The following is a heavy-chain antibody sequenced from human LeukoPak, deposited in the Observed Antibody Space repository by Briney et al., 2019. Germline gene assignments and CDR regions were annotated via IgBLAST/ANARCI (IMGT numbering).Heavy chain of an antibody. CDR2: ISGSGGST. J-gene: IGHJ4*02. Sequence: GGSLSLSCAASGFPFSSYAMSWARHAPGEALEWVSAISGSGGSTYYADSVKGRLTISRDNSKNTLYLQMNGLRAEDTAVYYCAKMEHGAPPLYWGQGTLVTVSS. CDR3: AKMEHGAPPLY. CDR1: GFPFSSYA. V-gene: IGHV3-23*01. D-gene: IGHD1-14*01.